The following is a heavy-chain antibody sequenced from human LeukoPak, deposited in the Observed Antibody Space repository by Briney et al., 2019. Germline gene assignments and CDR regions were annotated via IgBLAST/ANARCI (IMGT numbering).Heavy chain of an antibody. V-gene: IGHV3-21*01. CDR2: ISSSSSYI. Sequence: GGSLRLSCAAPGFTFSSYSMNWVRQAPGKGLEWVSCISSSSSYIYYADSVKGRFTTSRDNAKNSLYLQMNSLRAEDTAVYYCARDSDNSGWLDYYMDVWGKGTTVTISS. CDR3: ARDSDNSGWLDYYMDV. CDR1: GFTFSSYS. D-gene: IGHD6-19*01. J-gene: IGHJ6*03.